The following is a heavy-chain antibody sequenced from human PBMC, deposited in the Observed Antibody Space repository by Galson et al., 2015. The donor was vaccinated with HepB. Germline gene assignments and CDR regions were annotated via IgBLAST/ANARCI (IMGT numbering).Heavy chain of an antibody. CDR3: AHHGLGNYYFDY. D-gene: IGHD1-7*01. CDR1: GFSLTTSGVG. Sequence: PALVKPTPTLTLTCTFSGFSLTTSGVGVGWLRQPPGKALEWLATIYWDDDKRYSPFLKSRPTITKDTSKNQVVLTMTNVDPVDTATYFCAHHGLGNYYFDYWGQGTLVTVSS. CDR2: IYWDDDK. J-gene: IGHJ4*02. V-gene: IGHV2-5*02.